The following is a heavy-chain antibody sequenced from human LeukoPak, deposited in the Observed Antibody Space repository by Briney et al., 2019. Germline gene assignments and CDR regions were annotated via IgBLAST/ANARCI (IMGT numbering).Heavy chain of an antibody. CDR2: IYPGDSDT. V-gene: IGHV5-51*01. D-gene: IGHD3-10*01. CDR3: ASPYYYGSGSYYHALDI. Sequence: GESLKISCKGSGYSFSNYWIGWVRQMPGKGLEWMGIIYPGDSDTRYSPSFQGQVTISADKSISTAYLQWSSLKASDTAMYHCASPYYYGSGSYYHALDIWGQGTMVTVSS. CDR1: GYSFSNYW. J-gene: IGHJ3*02.